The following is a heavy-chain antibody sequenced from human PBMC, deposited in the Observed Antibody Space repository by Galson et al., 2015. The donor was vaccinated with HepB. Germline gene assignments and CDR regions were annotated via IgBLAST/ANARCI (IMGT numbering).Heavy chain of an antibody. CDR1: GFTFSTYS. CDR2: ISHNSVST. V-gene: IGHV3-64*01. CDR3: AREDNTRKARRPLDY. Sequence: SLRLSCAASGFTFSTYSMHWVRQAPGKGLEYVSAISHNSVSTFYANSVKGRFTISRDNSRNTLFLQMGSLRPEDLAVYYCAREDNTRKARRPLDYLGQGTLVTVSS. D-gene: IGHD6-6*01. J-gene: IGHJ4*02.